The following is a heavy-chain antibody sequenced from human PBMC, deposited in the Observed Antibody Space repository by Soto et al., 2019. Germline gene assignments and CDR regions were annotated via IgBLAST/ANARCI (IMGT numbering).Heavy chain of an antibody. J-gene: IGHJ4*02. CDR3: ARDKITGLFDY. Sequence: QVQLQQWGAGLLKPSETLSLTCAVYGGSFSGYYWTWIRQPPGTGLEWIGEINHSGSTNYNPSLNPRVTISVHTSKNQFSLKLTSVTAADTAVYYCARDKITGLFDYWGQGALVTVSS. D-gene: IGHD2-8*02. CDR1: GGSFSGYY. V-gene: IGHV4-34*01. CDR2: INHSGST.